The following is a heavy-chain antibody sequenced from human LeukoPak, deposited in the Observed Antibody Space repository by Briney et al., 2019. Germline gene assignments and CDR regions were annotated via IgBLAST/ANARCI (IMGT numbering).Heavy chain of an antibody. Sequence: SVKLSCKASGGTFSSYAISWVRQAPGQGLEWMGGIIPIFGTANYAQKFQGRVTITTDESTSTAYMELSSLRSEDTAVYYCARAGDSSGYYYEEVFDYWGQGTLVTVSS. CDR3: ARAGDSSGYYYEEVFDY. CDR1: GGTFSSYA. J-gene: IGHJ4*02. V-gene: IGHV1-69*05. CDR2: IIPIFGTA. D-gene: IGHD3-22*01.